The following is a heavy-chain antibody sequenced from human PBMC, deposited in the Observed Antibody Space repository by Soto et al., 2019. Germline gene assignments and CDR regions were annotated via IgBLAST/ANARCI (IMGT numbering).Heavy chain of an antibody. CDR2: VYYSGST. V-gene: IGHV4-39*01. CDR1: GDSISMTRHF. CDR3: ASGSAWYYFDY. J-gene: IGHJ4*02. D-gene: IGHD6-19*01. Sequence: ETLSLTSSVSGDSISMTRHFWGWIRQPPRKGLEWIGSVYYSGSTYYNPSLKSRVTISVDTSKNQFSLKLTSVTAADTAIYYCASGSAWYYFDYWGQGTLVTVSS.